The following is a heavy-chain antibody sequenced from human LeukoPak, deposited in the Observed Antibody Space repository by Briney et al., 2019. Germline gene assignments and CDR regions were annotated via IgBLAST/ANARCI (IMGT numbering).Heavy chain of an antibody. J-gene: IGHJ4*02. D-gene: IGHD3-3*01. CDR2: IYPGDSDT. Sequence: GESLQISCKGSGYIFTSYWIGWVRQMPGKGLEWMGIIYPGDSDTRYSPSFQGQVTISADKSISTAYLQWSSLKASDTAMYYCARPGGFWSGPQPPDYWGQGTLVTVSS. V-gene: IGHV5-51*01. CDR3: ARPGGFWSGPQPPDY. CDR1: GYIFTSYW.